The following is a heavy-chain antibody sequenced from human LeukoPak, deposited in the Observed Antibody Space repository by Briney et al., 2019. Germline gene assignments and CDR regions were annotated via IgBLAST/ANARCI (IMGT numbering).Heavy chain of an antibody. V-gene: IGHV3-49*04. D-gene: IGHD3-22*01. CDR3: TRDGYYYDSSGDKLFDY. CDR1: GFTFGDYA. Sequence: SGGSLRLSCTASGFTFGDYAMSWVRQAPGKGLEWVGSIRSKAYGGTTEYAASVKGRFTISRDDSKSIAYLQMNSLKTEDTAVYYCTRDGYYYDSSGDKLFDYWGQGTLVTVSS. CDR2: IRSKAYGGTT. J-gene: IGHJ4*02.